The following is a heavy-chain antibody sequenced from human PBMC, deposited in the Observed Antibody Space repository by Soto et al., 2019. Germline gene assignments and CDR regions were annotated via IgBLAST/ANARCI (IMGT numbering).Heavy chain of an antibody. V-gene: IGHV1-18*01. Sequence: HAQLVQSGAEVKKPGASLKVSCRASGYTFTSYGISWVRQAPGQGLEWMGWISAYNGNPNYAQKLQGIVTMTTGTSTSTAYLEPRRLRSVDTAGSHFASDAAVGLFDYWGRGTLVTFPP. CDR3: ASDAAVGLFDY. CDR1: GYTFTSYG. D-gene: IGHD1-26*01. J-gene: IGHJ4*02. CDR2: ISAYNGNP.